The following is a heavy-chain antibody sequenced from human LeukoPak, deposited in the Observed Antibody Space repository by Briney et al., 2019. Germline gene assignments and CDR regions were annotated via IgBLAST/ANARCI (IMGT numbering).Heavy chain of an antibody. CDR2: INSDGSST. CDR3: ARDQALYSGYDQFDY. D-gene: IGHD5-12*01. V-gene: IGHV3-74*01. Sequence: GGSLRLSCAASGFTFSSYWKHWVRQAPGKGLVWVSRINSDGSSTSYADSVKGRFTISRDNAKNTLYLQMNSLRAEDTAVYYCARDQALYSGYDQFDYWGQGTLVTVSS. J-gene: IGHJ4*02. CDR1: GFTFSSYW.